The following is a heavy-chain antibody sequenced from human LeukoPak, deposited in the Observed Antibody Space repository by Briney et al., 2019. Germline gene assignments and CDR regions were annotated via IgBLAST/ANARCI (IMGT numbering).Heavy chain of an antibody. J-gene: IGHJ4*02. D-gene: IGHD5-18*01. CDR1: GGSISSGSYY. V-gene: IGHV4-61*02. CDR2: IYTSGST. CDR3: ARESVDAALVIYYFDY. Sequence: SETLSLTCTVSGGSISSGSYYWSWIRQPAGKGLEWIGRIYTSGSTNYNPSLKSRVTISVDTSKNQFSLKLSSATAADTAVYYCARESVDAALVIYYFDYWGQGTLVTVSS.